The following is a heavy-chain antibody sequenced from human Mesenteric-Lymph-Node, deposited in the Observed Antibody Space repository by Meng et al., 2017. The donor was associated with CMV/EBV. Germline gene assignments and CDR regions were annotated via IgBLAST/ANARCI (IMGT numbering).Heavy chain of an antibody. D-gene: IGHD1-26*01. Sequence: GGSLRLSCAASGFTFSGHWMHWVRQPPGKGLMWVSEIAPDGGWTRDADSVKGRFSISRDNAKSTLFLQMNSLRVEDTAVYYCAREGRSGSYRPTNYYYYGMDVWGQGTTVTVSS. V-gene: IGHV3-74*01. CDR1: GFTFSGHW. CDR2: IAPDGGWT. J-gene: IGHJ6*02. CDR3: AREGRSGSYRPTNYYYYGMDV.